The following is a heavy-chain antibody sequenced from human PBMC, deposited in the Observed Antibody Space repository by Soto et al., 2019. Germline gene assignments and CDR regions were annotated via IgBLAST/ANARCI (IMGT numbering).Heavy chain of an antibody. Sequence: QVQLVQSGAEVKKPGSSVKVSCKASGGTFSSYAISWVRQAPGQGLEWMGGIIPILGTANYAQKFQGRVTITADESTSTAYMELSSLRSEDTAVYYCARTGCYRGGSCYSGDSWGQGTLVTVSS. J-gene: IGHJ4*02. CDR3: ARTGCYRGGSCYSGDS. CDR1: GGTFSSYA. CDR2: IIPILGTA. V-gene: IGHV1-69*01. D-gene: IGHD2-15*01.